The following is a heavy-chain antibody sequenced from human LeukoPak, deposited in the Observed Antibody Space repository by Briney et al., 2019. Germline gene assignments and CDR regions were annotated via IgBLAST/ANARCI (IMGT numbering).Heavy chain of an antibody. D-gene: IGHD5-18*01. CDR3: AKDLRGYSYGYLVDY. Sequence: PGGSLRLSCEASGFTFSTYGMHWVRQAPGKGLEWVAFIRYDGSNKYYADSVKGRFTISRDNSKNTLYVQMNSLRAEDTAVYYCAKDLRGYSYGYLVDYRGQGTLVTVSS. V-gene: IGHV3-30*02. J-gene: IGHJ4*02. CDR1: GFTFSTYG. CDR2: IRYDGSNK.